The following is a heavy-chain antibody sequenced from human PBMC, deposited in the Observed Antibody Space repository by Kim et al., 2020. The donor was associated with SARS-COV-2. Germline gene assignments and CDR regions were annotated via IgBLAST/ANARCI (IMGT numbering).Heavy chain of an antibody. Sequence: GGSLRLSCATSGFTFGDYGMHWVRQAPGKGLEWVSGITWNSGHIGYADSVKGRFTISRDNAKNSLYLQMNSLRVEDTALYYCARGTMTEIWGQGTMGTVS. CDR3: ARGTMTEI. CDR2: ITWNSGHI. D-gene: IGHD3-22*01. V-gene: IGHV3-9*01. CDR1: GFTFGDYG. J-gene: IGHJ3*02.